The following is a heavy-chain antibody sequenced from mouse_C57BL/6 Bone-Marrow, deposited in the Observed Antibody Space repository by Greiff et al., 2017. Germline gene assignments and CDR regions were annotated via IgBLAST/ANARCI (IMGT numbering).Heavy chain of an antibody. V-gene: IGHV5-6*01. Sequence: EVKVVESGGDLVKPGGSLKLSCAASGFTFSSYGMSWVRQTPDKRLEWVATISSGGSYTYYPDSVKGRFTISRDNAKNTLYLQMSSLKSEDTAMYYCARAYYYGSGFADWGQGILVTVSA. CDR1: GFTFSSYG. D-gene: IGHD1-1*01. CDR2: ISSGGSYT. CDR3: ARAYYYGSGFAD. J-gene: IGHJ3*01.